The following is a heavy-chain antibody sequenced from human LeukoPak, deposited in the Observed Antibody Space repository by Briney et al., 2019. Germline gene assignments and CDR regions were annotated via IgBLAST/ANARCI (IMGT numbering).Heavy chain of an antibody. CDR2: MNPDSGNT. CDR1: GYTFTTSD. D-gene: IGHD3-10*01. V-gene: IGHV1-8*01. CDR3: ARGTIRSRYFDY. Sequence: ASVKASCKASGYTFTTSDINWVRQATGQGLEWMGWMNPDSGNTGYVQKFQGRVTMTRDTSISTAYMELSSLTSDDTAVNYCARGTIRSRYFDYWGQGTLVTVSS. J-gene: IGHJ4*02.